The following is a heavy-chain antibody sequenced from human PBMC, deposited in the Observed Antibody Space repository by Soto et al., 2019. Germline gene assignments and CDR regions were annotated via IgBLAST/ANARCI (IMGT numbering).Heavy chain of an antibody. V-gene: IGHV3-48*03. CDR3: AVSGSYSLDY. CDR1: GFTFSTYE. J-gene: IGHJ4*02. Sequence: GSLRLSCAASGFTFSTYEMNWVRQAPGKGLEWVSYISGSGTTIFYADSVKGRFTISRDNAKNSLYLQMNSLRAEDTAVYYCAVSGSYSLDYWGQGTLVTVSS. CDR2: ISGSGTTI. D-gene: IGHD1-26*01.